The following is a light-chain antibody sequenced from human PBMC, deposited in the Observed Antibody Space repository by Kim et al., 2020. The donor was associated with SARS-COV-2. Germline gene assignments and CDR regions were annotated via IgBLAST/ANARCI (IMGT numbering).Light chain of an antibody. J-gene: IGLJ1*01. CDR2: QDT. CDR1: KFGDKY. Sequence: SLSPGQTAYITWSGDKFGDKYVFWYQTKPGQSPVLVTYQDTKRPSGIPERFSGSNSGTTATLTISGTQAMDEADYYCQAWDSNTYVFGSGTKVTVL. CDR3: QAWDSNTYV. V-gene: IGLV3-1*01.